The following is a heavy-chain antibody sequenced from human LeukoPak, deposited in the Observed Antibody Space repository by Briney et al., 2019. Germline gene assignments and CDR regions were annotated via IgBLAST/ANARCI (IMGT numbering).Heavy chain of an antibody. CDR3: TRGGELMNF. J-gene: IGHJ4*02. Sequence: PSETLSLTCTVSGGSVNSGNYYWTWIRQPAGKRLEWIGRIYTSGRTNYNPSLKSRVTISIDASKNQFSLRLTSVTAADTAVYYCTRGGELMNFWGQGTLVTVSS. CDR1: GGSVNSGNYY. V-gene: IGHV4-61*02. CDR2: IYTSGRT. D-gene: IGHD1-26*01.